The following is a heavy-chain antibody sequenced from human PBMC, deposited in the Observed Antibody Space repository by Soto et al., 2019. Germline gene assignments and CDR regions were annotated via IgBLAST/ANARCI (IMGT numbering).Heavy chain of an antibody. J-gene: IGHJ4*02. CDR3: AKGATVTTRFYFDY. V-gene: IGHV3-9*01. CDR2: ISWNSGSI. Sequence: DVQLVESGGGLVQPGRSLRLSCAASGFTFDDYAMHWVRQAPGKGLEWVSGISWNSGSIGYADSVKGRFTISRDNAKNSLYLQMNSLRAEDTALYYCAKGATVTTRFYFDYWGQGTLVTVSS. CDR1: GFTFDDYA. D-gene: IGHD4-17*01.